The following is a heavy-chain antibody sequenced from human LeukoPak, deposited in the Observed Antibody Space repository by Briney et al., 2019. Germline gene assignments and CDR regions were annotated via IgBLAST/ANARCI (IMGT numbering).Heavy chain of an antibody. V-gene: IGHV3-7*01. J-gene: IGHJ5*02. D-gene: IGHD6-13*01. CDR1: GFSFSTYW. CDR3: ATDLGSSRPNL. Sequence: PGGSLRLSCAASGFSFSTYWMSWVRQAPGKGLEWVANIKQDGSEKYYVDSAKGRFTISRDNAKNSLYLQMNSLRAEDTAVYYCATDLGSSRPNLWGQGILVTVSS. CDR2: IKQDGSEK.